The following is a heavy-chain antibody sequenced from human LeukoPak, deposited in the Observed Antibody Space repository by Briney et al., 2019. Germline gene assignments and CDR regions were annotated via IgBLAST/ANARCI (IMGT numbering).Heavy chain of an antibody. D-gene: IGHD6-13*01. CDR2: INHSGNT. CDR1: GGSFSGNF. V-gene: IGHV4-34*01. J-gene: IGHJ3*01. Sequence: PSETLSLTCAVYGGSFSGNFWTWIRQPPGKGLEWIGEINHSGNTNYNPSLKSRVTIGVDTSKNQFTLKVTSVTAADTAVYYCARVHQQLALYAFDVWGHGTLVTVSS. CDR3: ARVHQQLALYAFDV.